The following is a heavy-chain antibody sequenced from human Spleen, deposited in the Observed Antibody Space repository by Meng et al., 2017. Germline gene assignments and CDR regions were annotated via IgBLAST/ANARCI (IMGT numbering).Heavy chain of an antibody. CDR2: INTESGSP. V-gene: IGHV7-4-1*02. D-gene: IGHD2-15*01. CDR3: ARGPRGGWFDH. J-gene: IGHJ5*02. Sequence: VQLWKSGSELKKPGASLKFSGKASGYTFTTYNLHWVRQAPGQGLEWMGWINTESGSPRSAQGFTGRFVFSLDTSVSTAYLDISSLKADDTAVYFCARGPRGGWFDHWGQGTLVTVSS. CDR1: GYTFTTYN.